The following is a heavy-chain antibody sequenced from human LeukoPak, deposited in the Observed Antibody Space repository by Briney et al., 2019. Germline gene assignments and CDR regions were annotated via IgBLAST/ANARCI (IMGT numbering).Heavy chain of an antibody. CDR2: IDHSGST. CDR3: ATTGPTFYDSSGYTYAFDI. J-gene: IGHJ3*02. D-gene: IGHD3-22*01. CDR1: GVSFSGYY. Sequence: SETLSLTGAVYGVSFSGYYWSWIRQPPGKGLEWIGEIDHSGSTNYNPSLKSRVTISVDTSKNLFSLKLSSVTAADTAVYYCATTGPTFYDSSGYTYAFDIWGQGTMVSVSS. V-gene: IGHV4-34*01.